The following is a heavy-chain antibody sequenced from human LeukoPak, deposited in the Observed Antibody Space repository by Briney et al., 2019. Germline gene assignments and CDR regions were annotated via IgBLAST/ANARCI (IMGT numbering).Heavy chain of an antibody. D-gene: IGHD6-13*01. Sequence: GASVKVSCKASGYTFTSYAMRWVRQAPGQRLEWMGWINAGNGNTKYSQRFQGRVTITRDTSASTAYMELSSLRSEDTAVYYCARGLSSWYGDYWGQGTLVTVSS. V-gene: IGHV1-3*01. CDR2: INAGNGNT. CDR1: GYTFTSYA. J-gene: IGHJ4*02. CDR3: ARGLSSWYGDY.